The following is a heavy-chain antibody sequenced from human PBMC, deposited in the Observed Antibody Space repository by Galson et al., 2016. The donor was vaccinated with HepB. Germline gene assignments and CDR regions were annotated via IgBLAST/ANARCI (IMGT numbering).Heavy chain of an antibody. Sequence: CAASGFSFSGLWMNWVRQTPGKGLEWVVIIKQDGSEQKYVDSVKGRFTISRDNSKNSVYLQMNSLRGEDTAVYYCVGGAGWLPDYWGQGTLVTVSS. V-gene: IGHV3-7*03. CDR2: IKQDGSEQ. J-gene: IGHJ4*02. CDR1: GFSFSGLW. D-gene: IGHD6-19*01. CDR3: VGGAGWLPDY.